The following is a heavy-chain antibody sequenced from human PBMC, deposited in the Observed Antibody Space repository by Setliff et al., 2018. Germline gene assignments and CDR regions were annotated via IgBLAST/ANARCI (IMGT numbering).Heavy chain of an antibody. V-gene: IGHV1-8*01. CDR3: ARLWISYESNTYFYPKYFDF. J-gene: IGHJ4*02. CDR1: GYTFTSYD. D-gene: IGHD3-22*01. CDR2: MNPNSGNT. Sequence: ASVKVSCKASGYTFTSYDINWVRQATGRGLEWMGWMNPNSGNTGYAQKFQGRVTMTRNTSISTAYMELSSLRSADTAVYYCARLWISYESNTYFYPKYFDFWGQGTLVTVSS.